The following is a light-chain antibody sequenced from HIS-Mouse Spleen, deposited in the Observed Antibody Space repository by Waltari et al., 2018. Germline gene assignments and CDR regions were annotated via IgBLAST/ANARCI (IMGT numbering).Light chain of an antibody. Sequence: DIQLTQSPSFLSASVGDSVTITCRASQGISSYLAWYQQKPGKAPKLLIYAASTLQSGVASRFSGSGSGTEFTLTISSLQPEDFATYYCQQLNSYPPTFGQGTKVEIK. CDR3: QQLNSYPPT. J-gene: IGKJ1*01. CDR1: QGISSY. V-gene: IGKV1-9*01. CDR2: AAS.